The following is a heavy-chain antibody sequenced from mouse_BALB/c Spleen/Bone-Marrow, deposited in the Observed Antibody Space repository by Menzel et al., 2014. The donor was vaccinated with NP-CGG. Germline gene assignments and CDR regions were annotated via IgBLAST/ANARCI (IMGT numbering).Heavy chain of an antibody. Sequence: EVQRVESGGGLVQPGGSLNLSCAASGFDFSRYWMSWARQAPGKGQEWIGEINPGSSTINYTPSLKDKFIISRDNAKNTLYLQMRKVRSEDTALYYCARLTAYRAMDYWGQGTSVTVSS. CDR3: ARLTAYRAMDY. CDR2: INPGSSTI. J-gene: IGHJ4*01. D-gene: IGHD1-2*01. CDR1: GFDFSRYW. V-gene: IGHV4-2*02.